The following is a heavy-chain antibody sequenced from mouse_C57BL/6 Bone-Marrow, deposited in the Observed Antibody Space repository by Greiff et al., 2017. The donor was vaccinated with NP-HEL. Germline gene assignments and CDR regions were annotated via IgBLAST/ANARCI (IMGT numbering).Heavy chain of an antibody. V-gene: IGHV1-39*01. D-gene: IGHD1-2*01. Sequence: VQLKESGPELVKPGASVKISCKASGYSFTDYNMNWVKQSNGKSLEWIGVINPNYGTTSYNQKFKGKATLTVDQSSSTAYMQLNSLTSEDSAVYYCARRRGIGALHYDDEYYFDYWGQGTTLTVSS. CDR3: ARRRGIGALHYDDEYYFDY. CDR2: INPNYGTT. J-gene: IGHJ2*01. CDR1: GYSFTDYN.